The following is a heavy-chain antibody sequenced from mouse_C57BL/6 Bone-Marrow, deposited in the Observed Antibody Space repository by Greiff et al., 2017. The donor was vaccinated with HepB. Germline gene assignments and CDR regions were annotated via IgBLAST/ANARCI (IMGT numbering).Heavy chain of an antibody. V-gene: IGHV5-17*01. J-gene: IGHJ4*01. Sequence: DVMLVESGGGLVKPGGSLKLSCAASGFTFSDYGMHWVRQAPEKGLEWVAYISSGSSTIYYADTVKGRFTISRDNAKNTLFLKMTSLRSEDTAMYYCARHGRGYYAMDYWGQGTSVTVSS. CDR2: ISSGSSTI. CDR3: ARHGRGYYAMDY. D-gene: IGHD1-1*01. CDR1: GFTFSDYG.